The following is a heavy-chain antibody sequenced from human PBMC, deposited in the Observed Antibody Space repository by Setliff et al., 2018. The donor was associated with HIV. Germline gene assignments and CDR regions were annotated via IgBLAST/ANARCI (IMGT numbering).Heavy chain of an antibody. CDR1: GFTFSDYW. J-gene: IGHJ6*03. CDR2: INTDGSTT. V-gene: IGHV3-74*01. D-gene: IGHD3-22*01. Sequence: GGSLRLSCAASGFTFSDYWMHWVRQAPGKGLVWVSRINTDGSTTSYADSVKGRFTLSRDNAKNTLYLQMNSLRAEDTAVYYCARAEFYYDLPHYYYFMDVWGKGTTVTVSS. CDR3: ARAEFYYDLPHYYYFMDV.